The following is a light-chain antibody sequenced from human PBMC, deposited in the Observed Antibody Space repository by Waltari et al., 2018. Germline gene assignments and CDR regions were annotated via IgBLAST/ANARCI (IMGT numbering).Light chain of an antibody. V-gene: IGKV1-6*01. Sequence: IQMTQSPSSLSASVGDTVTITCQASQGIGNNLNWYQQKPGKAPKLLIYRASTLQSGIPSRFSGSGSGTDFTLTIGSLQPEDCATYYCQQGYTYPFTFGPGTKLDIK. CDR1: QGIGNN. J-gene: IGKJ3*01. CDR2: RAS. CDR3: QQGYTYPFT.